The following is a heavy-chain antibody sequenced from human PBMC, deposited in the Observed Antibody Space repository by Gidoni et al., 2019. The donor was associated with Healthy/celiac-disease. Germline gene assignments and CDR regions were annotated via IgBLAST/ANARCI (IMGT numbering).Heavy chain of an antibody. CDR2: IYYSGST. V-gene: IGHV4-39*01. D-gene: IGHD3-3*01. Sequence: QLQLQASSPGVVKPSATRSLTCPVSCGSISSSRYYWGWIRQPPGKGLEWIGSIYYSGSTYYNPSLKSRVTISVDTAKNQFSLKLSSVTAADTAVYYCASSEVDLSRITIFGVVIKPRTLEGMDVWGQGTTVTVSS. J-gene: IGHJ6*02. CDR1: CGSISSSRYY. CDR3: ASSEVDLSRITIFGVVIKPRTLEGMDV.